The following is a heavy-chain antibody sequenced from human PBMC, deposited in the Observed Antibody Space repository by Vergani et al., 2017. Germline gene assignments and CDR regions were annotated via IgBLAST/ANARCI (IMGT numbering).Heavy chain of an antibody. D-gene: IGHD5-24*01. CDR1: GYTFVNHP. CDR3: ARSQMATNDFDL. J-gene: IGHJ4*02. Sequence: QAQLGQSDSEVEKPGDSVTLSCTTSGYTFVNHPITWVRQAPGQGLERMGWISPYNHKTLYSQKFEGRVTMTSDTSSSTVFLELRRLTSDDTAIYYCARSQMATNDFDLWGRGTLVTVSS. V-gene: IGHV1-18*04. CDR2: ISPYNHKT.